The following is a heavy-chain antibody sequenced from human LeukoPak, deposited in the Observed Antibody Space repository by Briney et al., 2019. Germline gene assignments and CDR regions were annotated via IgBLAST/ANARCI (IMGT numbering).Heavy chain of an antibody. V-gene: IGHV3-21*01. D-gene: IGHD3-22*01. CDR3: ARVPTDYYDSSGYYYAHDY. CDR2: ISSSSSYI. CDR1: GFTFSSYS. J-gene: IGHJ4*02. Sequence: GGSLRLSCAASGFTFSSYSTNWVRQAPGKGLEWVSSISSSSSYIYYADSVKGRFTISRDNAKNSLYLQMNSLRAEDTAVYYCARVPTDYYDSSGYYYAHDYWGQGTLVTVSS.